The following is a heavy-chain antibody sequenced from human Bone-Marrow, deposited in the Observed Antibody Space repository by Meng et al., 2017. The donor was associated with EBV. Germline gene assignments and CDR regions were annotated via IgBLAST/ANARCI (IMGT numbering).Heavy chain of an antibody. Sequence: QVQLVQSGAEVKKHGASVKVSCKASGYTFTSYDINWVRQATGQGLEWMGWMDPNSGNTGYAQKFQGRVTMTRNTSISTAYMELSSLRSEDTAVYYCARGSDYGDYQPLGYWGQGTLVTVSS. D-gene: IGHD4-17*01. CDR1: GYTFTSYD. J-gene: IGHJ4*02. V-gene: IGHV1-8*01. CDR3: ARGSDYGDYQPLGY. CDR2: MDPNSGNT.